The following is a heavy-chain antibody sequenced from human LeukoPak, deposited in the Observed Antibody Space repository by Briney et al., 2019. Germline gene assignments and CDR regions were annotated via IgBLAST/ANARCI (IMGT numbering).Heavy chain of an antibody. J-gene: IGHJ4*02. Sequence: SETLSLTCSVSGGSINSYFWSWIRQPPGKGLEWIGYSYYSGSTNSNPSLKSRVTISMDTSKNQLSLKLTSVTAADTAVYFCARHIKSGYTRSWSSFDYWGQGTLVTVSS. CDR3: ARHIKSGYTRSWSSFDY. V-gene: IGHV4-59*01. D-gene: IGHD6-13*01. CDR1: GGSINSYF. CDR2: SYYSGST.